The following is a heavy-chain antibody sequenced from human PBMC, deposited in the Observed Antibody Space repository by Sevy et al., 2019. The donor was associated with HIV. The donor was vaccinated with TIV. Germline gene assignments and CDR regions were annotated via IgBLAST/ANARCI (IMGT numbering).Heavy chain of an antibody. V-gene: IGHV3-48*03. J-gene: IGHJ4*02. CDR1: GVTFSTYE. D-gene: IGHD3-16*01. CDR2: ISSTGTTI. Sequence: GGSLRLSCAASGVTFSTYEMNWVRQAPGKGLEWVSYISSTGTTIYYADSVKGRFTISRDNAKNSRYLQMHSLRAEDSAVYYCARGAWGGIDYWGQGTLVTVSS. CDR3: ARGAWGGIDY.